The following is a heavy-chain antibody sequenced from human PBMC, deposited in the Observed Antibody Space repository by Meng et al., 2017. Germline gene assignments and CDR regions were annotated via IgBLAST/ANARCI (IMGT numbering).Heavy chain of an antibody. CDR2: IWYDGSNK. CDR3: ARHYVWGRYRTNWYFDL. J-gene: IGHJ2*01. CDR1: GFTFSSYG. D-gene: IGHD3-16*02. V-gene: IGHV3-33*01. Sequence: GESLKTPRAASGFTFSSYGMHRVRQAPGKGLEWVAVIWYDGSNKYYADSVKGRFTISRDNSKNTLYLQMNSLRAEDTAVYYCARHYVWGRYRTNWYFDLWGRGTLVTVSS.